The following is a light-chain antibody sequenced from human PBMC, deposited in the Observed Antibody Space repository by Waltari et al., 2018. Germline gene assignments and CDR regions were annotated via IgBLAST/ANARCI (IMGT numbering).Light chain of an antibody. CDR3: QQYDNWPLT. J-gene: IGKJ5*01. CDR2: GAS. Sequence: ETVMTQSPATLSVSPGEGATLSCRASESVSTKLAWYQRKSGQAPRLLIYGASTRATGIPARFRGTGSGTEFTLTVSSLQSEDFAVYYCQQYDNWPLTFGQGTRLDIK. CDR1: ESVSTK. V-gene: IGKV3-15*01.